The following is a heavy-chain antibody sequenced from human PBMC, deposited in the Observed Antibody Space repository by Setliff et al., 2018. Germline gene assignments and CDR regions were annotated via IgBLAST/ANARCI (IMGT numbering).Heavy chain of an antibody. CDR1: GGSISNSTFY. J-gene: IGHJ2*01. Sequence: SETLSLTCTVSGGSISNSTFYWGWIRQPPGKGLEWIGSINYYGSIFDDGTTYSTYYNPSLKSRAAISIDTSKSQFSLKLSSMTAADTALYYCARNPDFLQYSFDLWGRGTQVTVSS. D-gene: IGHD5-12*01. V-gene: IGHV4-39*07. CDR2: INYYGSIFDDGTTYST. CDR3: ARNPDFLQYSFDL.